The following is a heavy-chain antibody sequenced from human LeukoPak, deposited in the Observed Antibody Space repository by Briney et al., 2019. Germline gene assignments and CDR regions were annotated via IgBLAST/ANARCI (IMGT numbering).Heavy chain of an antibody. V-gene: IGHV3-48*03. CDR3: ARSGGHFDY. Sequence: PGGPLRLSCGVSGFTFSTYEMNWVRQAPGKGLEWVSYISTSGSTIYYADSVKGRFTISRDNAENSLYLQMNSLRAEDTAVYYCARSGGHFDYWGQGTLVTVSS. D-gene: IGHD3-10*01. CDR1: GFTFSTYE. CDR2: ISTSGSTI. J-gene: IGHJ4*02.